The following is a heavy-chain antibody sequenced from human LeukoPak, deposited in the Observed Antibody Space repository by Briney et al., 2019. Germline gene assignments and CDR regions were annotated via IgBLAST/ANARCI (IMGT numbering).Heavy chain of an antibody. CDR3: ARDLYGDYVGAPFQH. Sequence: SETLSLTCTASGGSISSYYWSWIRQPPGKGLEWIGYIYYSGSTNYNPSLKSRVTISVDTSKNQFSLKLSSVTAADTAVYYCARDLYGDYVGAPFQHWGQGTLVTVSS. CDR2: IYYSGST. V-gene: IGHV4-59*08. J-gene: IGHJ1*01. D-gene: IGHD4-17*01. CDR1: GGSISSYY.